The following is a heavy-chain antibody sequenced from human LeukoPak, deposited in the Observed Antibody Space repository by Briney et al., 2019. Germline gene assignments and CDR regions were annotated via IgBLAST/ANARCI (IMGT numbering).Heavy chain of an antibody. CDR3: ARHHGYCSGGSCYVGGAFDI. Sequence: ASVKVSCKASGYTFTSYGTSCVRQAPGQGLEWMGWISAYNGNTNYAQKLQGRVTMTTDTSTSTAYMELSRLRSEDTTVYYCARHHGYCSGGSCYVGGAFDISGQGTMVTVSS. CDR2: ISAYNGNT. V-gene: IGHV1-18*01. J-gene: IGHJ3*02. CDR1: GYTFTSYG. D-gene: IGHD2-15*01.